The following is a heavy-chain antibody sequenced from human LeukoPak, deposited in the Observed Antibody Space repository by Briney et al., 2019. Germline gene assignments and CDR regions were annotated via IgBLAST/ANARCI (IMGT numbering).Heavy chain of an antibody. Sequence: GGSLRLSCAASGFTFSDYYMSWIRRAPGKGLEWVSYISSSGSTIYYADSVKGRFTISRDNAKNSLYLQMNSLRAEDTAVYYCAKDGSDYYDSSGYSNWFDPWGQGTLVTVSS. CDR1: GFTFSDYY. CDR2: ISSSGSTI. J-gene: IGHJ5*01. CDR3: AKDGSDYYDSSGYSNWFDP. D-gene: IGHD3-22*01. V-gene: IGHV3-11*01.